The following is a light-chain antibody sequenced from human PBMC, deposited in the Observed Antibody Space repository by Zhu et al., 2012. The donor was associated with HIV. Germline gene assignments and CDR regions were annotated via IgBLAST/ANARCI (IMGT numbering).Light chain of an antibody. CDR2: GAS. CDR1: QSVSSDY. V-gene: IGKV3-20*01. Sequence: EIVLTQSPGTLSLSPGERATLSCRASQSVSSDYLAWYQQTPGQAPRLLIFGASRRATGIPDRSSGSGSGTDFTLTISRLEPEDFVVYHCHHYDSSAHTFGQGTKLEIK. J-gene: IGKJ2*01. CDR3: HHYDSSAHT.